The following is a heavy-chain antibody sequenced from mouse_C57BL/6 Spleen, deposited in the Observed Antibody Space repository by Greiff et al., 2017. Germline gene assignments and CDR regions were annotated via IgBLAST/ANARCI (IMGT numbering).Heavy chain of an antibody. Sequence: QVQLQQSGAELVKPGASVKLSCKASGYTFTSYWMHWVKQRPGQGLEWIGMIHPNSGSTNYNEKFKSKATLTVDKSSSTAYMQLSSLTSEDSAVYYCYYGSSYNAMDYWGQGTSVTVSS. CDR2: IHPNSGST. V-gene: IGHV1-64*01. CDR3: YYGSSYNAMDY. CDR1: GYTFTSYW. D-gene: IGHD1-1*01. J-gene: IGHJ4*01.